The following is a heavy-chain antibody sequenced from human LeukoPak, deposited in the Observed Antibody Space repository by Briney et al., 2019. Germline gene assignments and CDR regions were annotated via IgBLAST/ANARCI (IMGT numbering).Heavy chain of an antibody. D-gene: IGHD1-7*01. Sequence: GGSLRLSCAAPGFTFSSYGMHWVRQAPGKGLEWVAVISYDGSNKYYADSVKGRFTISRDNSKNTLYLQMNSLRAEDTAVYYCAKPSYNWNYGNFDYWGQGTLVTVSS. J-gene: IGHJ4*02. CDR1: GFTFSSYG. CDR3: AKPSYNWNYGNFDY. V-gene: IGHV3-30*18. CDR2: ISYDGSNK.